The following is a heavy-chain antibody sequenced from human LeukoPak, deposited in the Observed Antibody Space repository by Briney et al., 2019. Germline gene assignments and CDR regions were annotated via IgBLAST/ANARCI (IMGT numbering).Heavy chain of an antibody. CDR1: GFTVSSNY. CDR2: IYSGGST. CDR3: ARGADSSGPKPGAFDI. Sequence: PGGSLRLSCAASGFTVSSNYMSWVRQAPGKGLEWVSVIYSGGSTYYADSVKGRFTISRDNSKNTLYLQMNSLRAEDTAVYYCARGADSSGPKPGAFDIWGQGTMVTVSS. J-gene: IGHJ3*02. V-gene: IGHV3-53*01. D-gene: IGHD3-22*01.